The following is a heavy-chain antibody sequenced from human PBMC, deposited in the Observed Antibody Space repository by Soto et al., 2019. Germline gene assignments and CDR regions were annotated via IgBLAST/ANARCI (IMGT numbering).Heavy chain of an antibody. J-gene: IGHJ4*02. Sequence: PGESLKISCEGSGYSFRNYWIGWVRQMPGKGLEWMGIIXPXXXXXRXXPSFQGQVSISADKSINTAYLQWSSLKASDTAMYYCARHDAYSSSDFWGQGTLVTVSS. D-gene: IGHD6-19*01. CDR2: IXPXXXXX. CDR1: GYSFRNYW. CDR3: ARHDAYSSSDF. V-gene: IGHV5-51*01.